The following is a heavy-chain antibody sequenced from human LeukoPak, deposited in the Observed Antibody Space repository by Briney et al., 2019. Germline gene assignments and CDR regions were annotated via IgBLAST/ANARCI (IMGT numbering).Heavy chain of an antibody. Sequence: GGSLRLSCAASGFTFSDYYMSWIRQAPGKGLEWVSYISSSGSTIYYADSVKGRFTISRDNAKNSLYLQMNSLRAEDTAVYYCARDRGYCSGGSCYGRGYYFDYWGQGTLVTVSS. CDR2: ISSSGSTI. CDR1: GFTFSDYY. J-gene: IGHJ4*02. D-gene: IGHD2-15*01. CDR3: ARDRGYCSGGSCYGRGYYFDY. V-gene: IGHV3-11*01.